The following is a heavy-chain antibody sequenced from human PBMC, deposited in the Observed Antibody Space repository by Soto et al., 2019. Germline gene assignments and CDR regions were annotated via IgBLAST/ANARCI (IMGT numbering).Heavy chain of an antibody. Sequence: SETLSLTCAVSGGSISSSNWWSWVRQPPGKGLEWIGEIYHSGSTNYNPSLKSRVTISVDKSKNQFSLKLSYVTAADTAVYSCARRPGYSSSWFGYIDYWGQGTLVTVS. V-gene: IGHV4-4*02. CDR3: ARRPGYSSSWFGYIDY. CDR1: GGSISSSNW. CDR2: IYHSGST. D-gene: IGHD6-13*01. J-gene: IGHJ4*02.